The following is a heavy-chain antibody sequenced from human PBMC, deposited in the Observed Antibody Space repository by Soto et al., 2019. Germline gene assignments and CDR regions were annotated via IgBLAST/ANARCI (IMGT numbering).Heavy chain of an antibody. V-gene: IGHV4-4*02. D-gene: IGHD6-13*01. J-gene: IGHJ6*02. CDR3: ARDPIAEAGTGLYYYYGMDV. Sequence: SETLSLTCAVSGGSISSSDWWSWVRQPPGKGLEWIGEIYHSGSTNYNPSLKSRVTISVDKSKNQFSLKLSSVTAADTPVYYCARDPIAEAGTGLYYYYGMDVWGQGTTVT. CDR2: IYHSGST. CDR1: GGSISSSDW.